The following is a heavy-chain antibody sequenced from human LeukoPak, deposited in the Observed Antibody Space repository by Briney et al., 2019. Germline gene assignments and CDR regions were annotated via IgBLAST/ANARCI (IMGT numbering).Heavy chain of an antibody. CDR1: GFTFNTYS. CDR2: ISDDSNYL. J-gene: IGHJ3*02. Sequence: KPGGSLSLSCTASGFTFNTYSMNWVRQPPGKGLEWVSSISDDSNYLYYVYSLRRRFTVSRNNTKNSLYLRMNGLRAEDTDVYYCVRVHCGGGGCYQRNDGLEIWGQGTMVTVSS. CDR3: VRVHCGGGGCYQRNDGLEI. V-gene: IGHV3-21*01. D-gene: IGHD2-15*01.